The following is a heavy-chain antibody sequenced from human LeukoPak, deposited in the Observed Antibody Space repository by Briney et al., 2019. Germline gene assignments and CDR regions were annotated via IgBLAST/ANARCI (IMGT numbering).Heavy chain of an antibody. V-gene: IGHV4-34*01. J-gene: IGHJ5*02. CDR3: ARGATYRLDYDFWSGPNWFDP. D-gene: IGHD3-3*01. CDR2: INHSGST. Sequence: PSETLSLTCAVYGGSFSGYYWSWIRQPPGKGLEWIGEINHSGSTNYNPSLKSRVTISADTSKNQFSLKLSSVTAADTAVYYCARGATYRLDYDFWSGPNWFDPWGQGTLVTVSS. CDR1: GGSFSGYY.